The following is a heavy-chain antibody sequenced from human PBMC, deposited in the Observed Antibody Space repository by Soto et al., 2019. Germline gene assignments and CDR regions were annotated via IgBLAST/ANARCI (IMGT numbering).Heavy chain of an antibody. D-gene: IGHD2-2*01. CDR2: ISAYNGNT. CDR1: GYTFTSYG. V-gene: IGHV1-18*01. CDR3: ARDRVFVVVPAATAEP. Sequence: ASVKVSCKASGYTFTSYGISWVRQAPGQGLEWMGWISAYNGNTNYAQKLQGRVTMTTDTSTSTAYMELRSLRSDDTAVYYCARDRVFVVVPAATAEPWGQGTLVSVSS. J-gene: IGHJ5*02.